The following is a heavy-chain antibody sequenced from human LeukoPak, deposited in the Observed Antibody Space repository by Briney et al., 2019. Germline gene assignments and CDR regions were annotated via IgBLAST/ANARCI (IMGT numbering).Heavy chain of an antibody. V-gene: IGHV4-59*01. D-gene: IGHD3-22*01. J-gene: IGHJ4*02. CDR1: GGSISSYY. CDR2: IYYSGST. CDR3: ARQSRYYDSSGYYYFDH. Sequence: PSETLSLTCTVSGGSISSYYWSWIRQPPGKGLEWIGYIYYSGSTNYNPSLKSRVTISVDTSKNQFSLKLSSVTAADTAVYYCARQSRYYDSSGYYYFDHWGQGTLVTVSS.